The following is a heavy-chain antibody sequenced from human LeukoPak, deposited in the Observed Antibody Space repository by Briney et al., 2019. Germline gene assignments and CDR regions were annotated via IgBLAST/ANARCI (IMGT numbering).Heavy chain of an antibody. V-gene: IGHV3-23*01. CDR1: AFTFSSYA. Sequence: PGGSLRLSCAASAFTFSSYAMSWVRQAPGEGLEWVSGISGSGGRTYYADSVKGRFTISRDNSKNTLYLQMNSLRAEDTAVYYCAKDSVATNYWGQGTLVTVSS. D-gene: IGHD5-12*01. CDR3: AKDSVATNY. J-gene: IGHJ4*02. CDR2: ISGSGGRT.